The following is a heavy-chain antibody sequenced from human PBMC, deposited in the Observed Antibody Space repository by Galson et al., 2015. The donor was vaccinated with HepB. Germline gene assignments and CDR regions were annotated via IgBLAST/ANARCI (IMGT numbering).Heavy chain of an antibody. D-gene: IGHD4-17*01. Sequence: CAISGDSVSSNGVAWNWIRQSPSRGLEWLGRTYYRSKWYNDYVVSVKSRITINPDTSKNQFSLQLNSVTPEDTAVYYCARDRGVTTANSAYFDLWGRGTLVTVSS. CDR3: ARDRGVTTANSAYFDL. CDR1: GDSVSSNGVA. J-gene: IGHJ2*01. V-gene: IGHV6-1*01. CDR2: TYYRSKWYN.